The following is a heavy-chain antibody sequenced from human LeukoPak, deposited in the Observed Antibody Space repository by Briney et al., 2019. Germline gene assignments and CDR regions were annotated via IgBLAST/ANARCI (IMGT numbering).Heavy chain of an antibody. CDR1: GFTFSSYD. D-gene: IGHD2-15*01. CDR2: IGTAGDT. J-gene: IGHJ6*02. V-gene: IGHV3-13*01. CDR3: ARGYCSGCSCQGMDV. Sequence: GGSLRLSCAASGFTFSSYDMHWVRQATGKGLEWVSAIGTAGDTYYPGSVKGRFTISRENAKNSLYLQMNSLRAGDTAVYYCARGYCSGCSCQGMDVWGQGTTVTVSS.